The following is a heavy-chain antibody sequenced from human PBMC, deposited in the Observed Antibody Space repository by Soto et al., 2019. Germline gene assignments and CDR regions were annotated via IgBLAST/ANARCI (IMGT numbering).Heavy chain of an antibody. Sequence: GGSLRLSCAASGFTFDDYAMHWVRQAPGKGLEWVSGISWNSGSIGYADSVKGRFTISRDNAKNSLYLQMNSLRAEDTALYYCAKDMDRGVRRLSFFRFDPWGQGTLVTVSS. V-gene: IGHV3-9*01. D-gene: IGHD2-15*01. J-gene: IGHJ5*02. CDR2: ISWNSGSI. CDR1: GFTFDDYA. CDR3: AKDMDRGVRRLSFFRFDP.